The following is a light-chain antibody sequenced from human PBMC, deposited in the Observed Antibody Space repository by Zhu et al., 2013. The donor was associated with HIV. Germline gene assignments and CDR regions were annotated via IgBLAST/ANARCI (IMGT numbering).Light chain of an antibody. J-gene: IGKJ4*01. CDR2: GAS. CDR3: QQRSDLPLT. Sequence: DIVLTQSPGTLSLSPGEGATLSCRASRSVGSTFLAWYQQKPGQAPRVVIYGASSRAADIPVRFSASGSGTDFTLTISRLETEDFAVYYCQQRSDLPLTFGGGTKVDIK. CDR1: RSVGSTF. V-gene: IGKV3D-20*02.